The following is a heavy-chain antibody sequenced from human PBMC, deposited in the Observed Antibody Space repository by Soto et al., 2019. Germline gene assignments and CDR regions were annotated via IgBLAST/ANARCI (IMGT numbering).Heavy chain of an antibody. CDR2: VYHNGTA. V-gene: IGHV4-30-2*01. D-gene: IGHD3-16*02. J-gene: IGHJ6*01. Sequence: PSETLSLTCTVSGGSISTPAYSWSWIRQPTGKAPEWIGYVYHNGTAYPKPSLKSRVTLSLDGANNQFSLKMSSVTAAHTGLLYCAGRRSYHYGLEVCGKGTTVTV. CDR1: GGSISTPAYS. CDR3: AGRRSYHYGLEV.